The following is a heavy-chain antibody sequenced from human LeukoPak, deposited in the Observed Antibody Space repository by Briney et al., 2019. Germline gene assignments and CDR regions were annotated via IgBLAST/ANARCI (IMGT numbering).Heavy chain of an antibody. CDR2: INWNGGST. CDR1: GFTFDDYG. Sequence: GGSLRLSCAPSGFTFDDYGMSWVRQAPGKGLEWVSGINWNGGSTGYADSVKGRFTISRDNAKNSLYLQMNSLRAEDTALYYCARLDFWSGYYTGYYYYMDVWGKGTTVTVSS. CDR3: ARLDFWSGYYTGYYYYMDV. D-gene: IGHD3-3*01. V-gene: IGHV3-20*04. J-gene: IGHJ6*03.